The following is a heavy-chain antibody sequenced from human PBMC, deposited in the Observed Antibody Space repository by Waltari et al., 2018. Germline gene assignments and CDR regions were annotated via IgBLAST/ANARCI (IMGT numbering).Heavy chain of an antibody. J-gene: IGHJ4*02. V-gene: IGHV4-30-4*01. CDR3: ARWDQDYFSFFFDY. Sequence: HVHLQEMGPGLVKPSQTLSLTCAVSGTSIGSKKHYWNWIRQPPGKGLEWIGSIYYDGGTKYTPSLESRVTISIDTSKNQFSLKLSSVTAADTAVYFCARWDQDYFSFFFDYWGRGTLVTVSS. CDR1: GTSIGSKKHY. CDR2: IYYDGGT. D-gene: IGHD4-17*01.